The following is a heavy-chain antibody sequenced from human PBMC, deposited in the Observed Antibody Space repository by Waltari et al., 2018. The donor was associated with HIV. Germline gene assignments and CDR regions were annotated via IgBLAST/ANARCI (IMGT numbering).Heavy chain of an antibody. CDR3: ARGVTGSTGGIDY. Sequence: EVQLVASGGGLVEPGGSLRLSCAASGFSFNIYSMKGVRQAPGKGREWGDSISSSSRYIYYADSVKGRFTSSRDNAKNSLYLQMNSLRADGRAVYYCARGVTGSTGGIDYWGQGTLVTVSS. D-gene: IGHD1-7*01. J-gene: IGHJ4*02. V-gene: IGHV3-21*01. CDR2: ISSSSRYI. CDR1: GFSFNIYS.